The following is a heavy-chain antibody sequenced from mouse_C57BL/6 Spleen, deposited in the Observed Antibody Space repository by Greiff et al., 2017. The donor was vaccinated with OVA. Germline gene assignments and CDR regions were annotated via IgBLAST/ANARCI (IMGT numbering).Heavy chain of an antibody. CDR1: GFTFSSYA. CDR3: TRDNYDGGFAY. D-gene: IGHD2-12*01. Sequence: EVKLVESGEGLVKPGGSLKLSCAASGFTFSSYAMSWVRQTPEKRLEWVAYISSGGDYIYYADTVKGRFTISRDNARNTLYLQMSSLKSEDTAMYYCTRDNYDGGFAYWGQGTLVTVSA. J-gene: IGHJ3*01. V-gene: IGHV5-9-1*02. CDR2: ISSGGDYI.